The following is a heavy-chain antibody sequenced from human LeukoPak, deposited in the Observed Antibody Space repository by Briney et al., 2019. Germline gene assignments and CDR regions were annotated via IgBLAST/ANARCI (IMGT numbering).Heavy chain of an antibody. CDR3: AKDRFPWGATRVRAGIDY. CDR2: IRYDGSNK. CDR1: GFTFSSYG. Sequence: PGGSLRLSCAASGFTFSSYGMHWVRQAPGKGLEWVAFIRYDGSNKYYADSVKGRFTISRDNSKNTLYLQMNSLRAEDTAVYYCAKDRFPWGATRVRAGIDYWGQGTLVTVSS. J-gene: IGHJ4*02. V-gene: IGHV3-30*02. D-gene: IGHD1-26*01.